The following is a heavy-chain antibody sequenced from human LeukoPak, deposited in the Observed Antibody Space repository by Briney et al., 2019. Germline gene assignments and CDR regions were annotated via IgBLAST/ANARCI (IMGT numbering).Heavy chain of an antibody. CDR2: IIPIFGTA. V-gene: IGHV1-69*05. Sequence: ASVKVSCKASGGTFSSYAISWVRQAPGQGLEWMGRIIPIFGTANYAQKFQGRVTITTDESASTAYMELSSLRSEDTAVYYCAREGLGYCSSTSCYTKAADIWGQGTMVTVSS. J-gene: IGHJ3*02. D-gene: IGHD2-2*02. CDR1: GGTFSSYA. CDR3: AREGLGYCSSTSCYTKAADI.